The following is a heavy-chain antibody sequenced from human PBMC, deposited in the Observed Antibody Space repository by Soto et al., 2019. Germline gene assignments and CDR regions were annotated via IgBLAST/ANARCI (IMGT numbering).Heavy chain of an antibody. V-gene: IGHV4-34*01. J-gene: IGHJ5*02. CDR2: INHSGST. Sequence: SETLSHTCAFYGGSFSGYYWSWIRQPPGKGLEWIGEINHSGSTNYNPSLKSRVTISVDTSKNQFSLKLSSVTAADTAVYYCGRWQLLNWFDPWGQGTLVTVSS. CDR3: GRWQLLNWFDP. D-gene: IGHD1-7*01. CDR1: GGSFSGYY.